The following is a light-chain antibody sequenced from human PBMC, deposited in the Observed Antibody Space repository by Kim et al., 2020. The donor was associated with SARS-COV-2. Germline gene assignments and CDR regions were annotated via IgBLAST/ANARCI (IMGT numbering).Light chain of an antibody. CDR2: GAS. Sequence: SPGERATLSCRASQSVSNNFLAWYQQTPGQAPRLRIYGASTRATGIPDRFSGSGSGSDFTLTINRLEPEDFVVYYCLQYGASPRTFGHGTKVEIK. CDR3: LQYGASPRT. V-gene: IGKV3-20*01. J-gene: IGKJ1*01. CDR1: QSVSNNF.